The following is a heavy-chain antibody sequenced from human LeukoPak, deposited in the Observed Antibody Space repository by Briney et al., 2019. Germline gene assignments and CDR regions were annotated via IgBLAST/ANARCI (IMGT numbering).Heavy chain of an antibody. Sequence: PGGSLRLSCAASGFTFRTYSMDWVRQAPGKGLEWVASISTTSSHIYYAESLKGRFTISRDNAKNSLYLQMNSLRAEDTAVYYCARGTTTAQRRDTFDVWGQGTMVTVSS. CDR3: ARGTTTAQRRDTFDV. CDR1: GFTFRTYS. CDR2: ISTTSSHI. D-gene: IGHD1-26*01. J-gene: IGHJ3*01. V-gene: IGHV3-21*01.